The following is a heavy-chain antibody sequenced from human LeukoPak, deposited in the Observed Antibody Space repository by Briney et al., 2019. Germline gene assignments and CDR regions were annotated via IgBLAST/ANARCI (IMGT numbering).Heavy chain of an antibody. CDR1: GFTFSSFW. CDR2: INSDESTT. Sequence: GGSLRLSCAVSGFTFSSFWMHWVRQAPGKGLVWVSHINSDESTTNYADSVRGRFTISRDNAKNTLYLQMNTLRVEDTAVYYCTRDLMDYDVSTGLHHYYMDVWGQGTTVTVSS. V-gene: IGHV3-74*01. D-gene: IGHD3-9*01. CDR3: TRDLMDYDVSTGLHHYYMDV. J-gene: IGHJ6*02.